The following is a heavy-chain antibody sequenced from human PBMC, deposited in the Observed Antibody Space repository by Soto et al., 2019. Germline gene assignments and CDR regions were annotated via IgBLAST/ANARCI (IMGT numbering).Heavy chain of an antibody. D-gene: IGHD3-10*01. CDR3: ARAGVVEYYGSGSSFDY. CDR1: GGTFSSSA. V-gene: IGHV1-69*01. J-gene: IGHJ4*02. CDR2: IIPIFGTA. Sequence: QVQLVQSGAEVKKPGSSVKVSCKASGGTFSSSAIGWVRQAPGQGLEWMGGIIPIFGTANYAQKFQGRVTITADESTSTAYMELSSLRSEDTAVYYCARAGVVEYYGSGSSFDYWGQGTLVTVSS.